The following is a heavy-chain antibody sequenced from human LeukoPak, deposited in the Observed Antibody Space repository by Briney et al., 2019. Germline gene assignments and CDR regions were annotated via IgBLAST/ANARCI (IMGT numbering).Heavy chain of an antibody. CDR2: IIPIFGTA. CDR3: AVVPAAQRDYYYYGMDV. Sequence: GASVKVSCKASGGTFSSYAISWVRQAPGQGLEWMGGIIPIFGTANYAQKFQGRVTITADESTSTAYMELSSLRSEDTAVYYCAVVPAAQRDYYYYGMDVWGQGTTVTVSS. D-gene: IGHD2-2*01. V-gene: IGHV1-69*13. CDR1: GGTFSSYA. J-gene: IGHJ6*02.